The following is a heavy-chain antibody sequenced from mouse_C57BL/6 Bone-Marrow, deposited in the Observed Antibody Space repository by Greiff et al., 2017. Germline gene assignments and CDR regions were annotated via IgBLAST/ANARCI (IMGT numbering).Heavy chain of an antibody. CDR3: AREGDGYPGYFDV. D-gene: IGHD2-3*01. CDR2: INYDGSST. V-gene: IGHV5-16*01. J-gene: IGHJ1*03. CDR1: GFTFSDYY. Sequence: EVKLMESEGGLVQPGSSMKLSCTASGFTFSDYYMAWVRQVPEKGLEWVANINYDGSSTYYLDSLKSRFIISRDNAKNILYLQMSSLKSEDTATYYCAREGDGYPGYFDVWGTGTTVTVSS.